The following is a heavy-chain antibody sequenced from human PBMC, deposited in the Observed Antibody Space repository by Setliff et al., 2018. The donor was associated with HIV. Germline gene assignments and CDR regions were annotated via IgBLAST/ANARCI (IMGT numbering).Heavy chain of an antibody. V-gene: IGHV4-4*02. CDR2: VYHSGSA. J-gene: IGHJ4*02. Sequence: SETLSLTCAVSGGSISSNNWWTWVRQPPGKGLEWIGEVYHSGSANHNPSLKSRVTISVDTSKKQFSLRLRSVTAADTAIYYCAREPSPSQWQPLYFDVWGRGILVTVSS. CDR1: GGSISSNNW. CDR3: AREPSPSQWQPLYFDV. D-gene: IGHD6-19*01.